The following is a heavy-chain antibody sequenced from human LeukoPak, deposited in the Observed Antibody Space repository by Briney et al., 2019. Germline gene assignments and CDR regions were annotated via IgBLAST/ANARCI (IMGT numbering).Heavy chain of an antibody. CDR3: VRHPRYSTGWAIDY. J-gene: IGHJ4*02. D-gene: IGHD6-19*01. CDR2: MYHSGST. Sequence: SATLSLTCAVSGYSISNAYYWGWIRQPPGKGLEWIASMYHSGSTYYNPSLKSRVTISVDTSKNQFSLKLHSVTAADTAVYYCVRHPRYSTGWAIDYWGQGTLVTVSS. V-gene: IGHV4-38-2*01. CDR1: GYSISNAYY.